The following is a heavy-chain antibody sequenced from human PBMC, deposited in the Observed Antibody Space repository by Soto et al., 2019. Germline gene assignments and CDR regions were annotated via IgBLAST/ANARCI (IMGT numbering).Heavy chain of an antibody. J-gene: IGHJ6*03. CDR1: GFTISGNA. CDR2: ISSSSTNI. CDR3: ARDLSWGSKWYYYMDV. D-gene: IGHD3-16*01. Sequence: EVQLVESGGGLVQPGGSLRLSCAASGFTISGNAMNWVRQAPGRGLEWVPYISSSSTNIHYADSVRGRFTISRDNAKNSLYLQMNSLRDEDTAVYRCARDLSWGSKWYYYMDVWGKGTTVTVSS. V-gene: IGHV3-48*02.